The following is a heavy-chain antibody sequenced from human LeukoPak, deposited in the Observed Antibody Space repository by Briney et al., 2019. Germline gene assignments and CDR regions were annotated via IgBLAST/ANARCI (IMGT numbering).Heavy chain of an antibody. CDR2: ISSSSSYI. CDR1: GFTFSSYS. CDR3: AKADLAVAGTEFDY. D-gene: IGHD6-19*01. J-gene: IGHJ4*02. Sequence: GGSLRLSCAASGFTFSSYSMNWVRQAPGKGLEWVSSISSSSSYIYYADSVKGRFTISRDNSKNTLYLQMNSLRAEDTAVYYCAKADLAVAGTEFDYWGQGTQVTVSS. V-gene: IGHV3-21*04.